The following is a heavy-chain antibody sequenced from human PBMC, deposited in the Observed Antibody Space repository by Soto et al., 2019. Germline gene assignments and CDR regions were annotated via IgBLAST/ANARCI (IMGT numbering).Heavy chain of an antibody. V-gene: IGHV4-34*01. D-gene: IGHD2-15*01. CDR2: INHSGST. CDR1: GGSFSGYY. J-gene: IGHJ5*02. Sequence: SETLSLTCAVYGGSFSGYYWSWIRQPPGKGLEWIGEINHSGSTNYNPSLKSRVTISVDTSKNQFSLKLSSVTAADTAVYYCARDTACSGGSCYSGLSFDPWGQGTLVTVSS. CDR3: ARDTACSGGSCYSGLSFDP.